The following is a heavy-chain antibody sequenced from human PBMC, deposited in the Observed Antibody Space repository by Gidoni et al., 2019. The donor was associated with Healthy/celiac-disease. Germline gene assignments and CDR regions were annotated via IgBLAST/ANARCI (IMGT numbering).Heavy chain of an antibody. Sequence: QLQLVQSGAEVTKPGSSVKVSCKASGGPFSSYAISWVRQAPGQGLEWMGRIIPILGIANYAQKFQGRVTITADKSTSTAYMELSSLRSEDTAVYYCARNPSSYWYFDLWGRGTLVTVSS. J-gene: IGHJ2*01. CDR3: ARNPSSYWYFDL. CDR2: IIPILGIA. V-gene: IGHV1-69*04. CDR1: GGPFSSYA.